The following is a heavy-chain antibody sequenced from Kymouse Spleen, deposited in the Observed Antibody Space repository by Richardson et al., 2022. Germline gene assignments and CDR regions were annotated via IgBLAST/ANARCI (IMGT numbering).Heavy chain of an antibody. Sequence: QVQLQQSGPGLVKPSQTLSLTCAISGDSVSSNSAAWNWIRQSPSRGLEWLGRTYYRSKWYNDYAVSVKSRITINPDTSKNQFSLQLNSVTPEDTAVYYCARDGYNWN*EGLLRYGRLGPRDHGHRLL. CDR2: TYYRSKWYN. D-gene: IGHD1-7*01. J-gene: IGHJ6*02. V-gene: IGHV6-1*01. CDR1: GDSVSSNSAA. CDR3: ARDGYNWN*EGLLRYGR.